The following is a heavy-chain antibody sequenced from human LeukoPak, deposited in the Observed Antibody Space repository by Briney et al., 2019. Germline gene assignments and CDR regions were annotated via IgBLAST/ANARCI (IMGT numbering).Heavy chain of an antibody. CDR3: ARVDIVVVVAAKPYYYYYMDV. Sequence: PGGSLRLSCAASGFTFSSYSMNWVRQAPGKGLEWVSYISSSSSPIYYADSVKGRFTISRDNAKNSLYLQMNSLRAEDTAVYYCARVDIVVVVAAKPYYYYYMDVWGKGTTVTVSS. J-gene: IGHJ6*03. CDR2: ISSSSSPI. V-gene: IGHV3-48*04. CDR1: GFTFSSYS. D-gene: IGHD2-15*01.